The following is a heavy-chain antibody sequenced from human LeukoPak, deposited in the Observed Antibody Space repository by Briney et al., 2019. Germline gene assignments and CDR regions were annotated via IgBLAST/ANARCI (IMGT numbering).Heavy chain of an antibody. CDR2: MNPNSGNT. CDR1: GYTFTSYD. D-gene: IGHD3-3*01. V-gene: IGHV1-8*01. Sequence: GASVKVSCKASGYTFTSYDINWVRQATGQGLEWMGWMNPNSGNTGYAQKFQGRVTMTRNTSISTAYVELSSLRSEDTAVYYCARGLYDFWSGGRNWFDPWGQGTLVTVSS. J-gene: IGHJ5*02. CDR3: ARGLYDFWSGGRNWFDP.